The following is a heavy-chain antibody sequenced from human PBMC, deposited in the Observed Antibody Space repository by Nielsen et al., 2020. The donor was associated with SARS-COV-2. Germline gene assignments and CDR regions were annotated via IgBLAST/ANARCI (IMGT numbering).Heavy chain of an antibody. CDR2: ISAYNGNT. CDR3: ATTTPYNWNYGWFDP. CDR1: GYTFTSYG. D-gene: IGHD1-7*01. Sequence: ASVKVSCKASGYTFTSYGISWVRQAPGQGLEWMGWISAYNGNTNYAQKLQGRVTMTTDTSTSTAYMELRSLRSDDTAVYYCATTTPYNWNYGWFDPWGQGTLVTVSS. V-gene: IGHV1-18*01. J-gene: IGHJ5*02.